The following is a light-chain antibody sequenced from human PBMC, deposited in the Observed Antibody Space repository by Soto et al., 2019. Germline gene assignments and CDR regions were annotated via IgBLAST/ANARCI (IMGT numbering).Light chain of an antibody. J-gene: IGLJ1*01. CDR1: SSDVGGYNY. Sequence: QSVLTQPASVSGSPGQSITISCTGTSSDVGGYNYVSWYQQHPGKAPKLLIYDVSNRPSGVSNRFSGSKSGTSASLTISRLQAEDEADYYCQSYDSSLNRAFGTGTKVTVL. V-gene: IGLV2-14*03. CDR2: DVS. CDR3: QSYDSSLNRA.